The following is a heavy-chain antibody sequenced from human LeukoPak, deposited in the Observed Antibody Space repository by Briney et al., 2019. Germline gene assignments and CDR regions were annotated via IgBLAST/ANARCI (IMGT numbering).Heavy chain of an antibody. V-gene: IGHV3-7*01. CDR1: GFTFSSYW. J-gene: IGHJ5*02. CDR3: AKGVSKNP. Sequence: PGGSLRLSCAASGFTFSSYWMSWVRQAPGKGLEWVANIKQDGSEKYYVDSVKGRFIISRDNTKNSLYLQMSSLRAEDTAVYYCAKGVSKNPWGQGTLVTVSS. CDR2: IKQDGSEK.